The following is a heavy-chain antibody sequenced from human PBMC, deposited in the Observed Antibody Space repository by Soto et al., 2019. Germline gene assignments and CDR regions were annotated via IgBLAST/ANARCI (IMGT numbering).Heavy chain of an antibody. V-gene: IGHV3-23*01. Sequence: EVQLLESGGGLVQPGGSLRLSCAASGFPFSTSAMNWVRQAPGKGLEWVSIISATSDAAYYAESVKGRFTSSRDNSKNTLYLQMNSLRPEDTDMYYCGKYSGSYPVYNGMNVWGQGTTVTVSS. CDR3: GKYSGSYPVYNGMNV. D-gene: IGHD1-26*01. CDR2: ISATSDAA. J-gene: IGHJ6*02. CDR1: GFPFSTSA.